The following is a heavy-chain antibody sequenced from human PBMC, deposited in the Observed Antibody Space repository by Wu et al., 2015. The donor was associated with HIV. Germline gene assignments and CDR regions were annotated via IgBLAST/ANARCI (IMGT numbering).Heavy chain of an antibody. V-gene: IGHV1-18*01. J-gene: IGHJ2*01. CDR3: ARVQFDPDYYTYFDL. Sequence: LVQSGPEAKRPGASVKVSCKASYILTTYPIAWVRQAPGQRLEWMGWMAPSSGHIQPAQKFQGRIYMSTNNSAHTAYMELRSLTSDDTAIYFCARVQFDPDYYTYFDLWAEGTLVIVSS. CDR1: YILTTYP. CDR2: MAPSSGHI. D-gene: IGHD4/OR15-4a*01.